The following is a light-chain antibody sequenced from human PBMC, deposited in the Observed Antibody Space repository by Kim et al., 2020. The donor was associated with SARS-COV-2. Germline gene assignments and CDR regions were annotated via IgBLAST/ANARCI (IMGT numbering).Light chain of an antibody. CDR1: KLGDKY. V-gene: IGLV3-1*01. CDR2: QDS. Sequence: SYELTQPPSVSVSPGQTASITCSGDKLGDKYGCWYQQKPGQSPVLVIYQDSKRPSGIPERFSGSNSGNTATLTISGTQAMDEADYYCQAWDSSTARFGGGTQLTVL. CDR3: QAWDSSTAR. J-gene: IGLJ2*01.